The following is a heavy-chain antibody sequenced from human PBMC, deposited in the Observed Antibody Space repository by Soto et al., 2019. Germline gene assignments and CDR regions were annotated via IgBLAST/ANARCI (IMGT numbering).Heavy chain of an antibody. D-gene: IGHD2-2*01. V-gene: IGHV4-30-4*01. CDR1: GGSISSGDYY. CDR2: IYYSGST. Sequence: SETLSLTCTVSGGSISSGDYYWSWIRQPPGKGLEWIGYIYYSGSTYYNPSLKSRVTISVDTSKNQFSLKLSSVTAADTAVYYCARAIVVVPGSGWDHFDYWGQGTLVTVSS. J-gene: IGHJ4*02. CDR3: ARAIVVVPGSGWDHFDY.